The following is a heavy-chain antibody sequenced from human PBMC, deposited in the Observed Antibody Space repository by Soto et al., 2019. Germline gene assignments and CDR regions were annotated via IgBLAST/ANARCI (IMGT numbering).Heavy chain of an antibody. CDR2: ISTSKGDT. CDR3: AARSPAFAF. Sequence: QVQLVQSGPEVKKPGASVKVSCKTSGYTFTSYGIAWVRQAPGQGLEWMGWISTSKGDTNYAQKFQGRVTMTTDTSTRTAYTELRSLRSDDTALSYCAARSPAFAFWGQGTLVTVSS. J-gene: IGHJ4*02. CDR1: GYTFTSYG. V-gene: IGHV1-18*01.